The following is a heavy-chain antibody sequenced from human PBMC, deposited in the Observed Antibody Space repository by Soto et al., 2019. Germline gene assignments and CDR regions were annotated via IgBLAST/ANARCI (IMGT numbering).Heavy chain of an antibody. D-gene: IGHD6-13*01. V-gene: IGHV4-59*01. CDR1: GGSISSYY. CDR2: IYYSGST. J-gene: IGHJ4*02. Sequence: SETLSLTCTVSGGSISSYYWSWIRQPPGKGLEWIGYIYYSGSTNYNPSLKSRVTISVDTSKNQFSLKLNSVTAADTAVYYCARDAYSSSWYDYWGQGXLVTVSS. CDR3: ARDAYSSSWYDY.